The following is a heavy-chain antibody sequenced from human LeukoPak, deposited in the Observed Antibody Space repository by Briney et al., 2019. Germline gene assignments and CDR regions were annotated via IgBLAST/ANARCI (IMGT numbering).Heavy chain of an antibody. CDR3: ARAGRYCSGGSCYRGDAFDI. J-gene: IGHJ3*02. Sequence: GGSLRLSCGTSGFTFSNAWMSWVRQAPGKGLEWVANIKQDGSEKYYVDSVKGRFTISRDNAKDSLYLQMNSLRAEDTAVYYCARAGRYCSGGSCYRGDAFDIWGQGTMVTVSS. CDR2: IKQDGSEK. D-gene: IGHD2-15*01. CDR1: GFTFSNAW. V-gene: IGHV3-7*04.